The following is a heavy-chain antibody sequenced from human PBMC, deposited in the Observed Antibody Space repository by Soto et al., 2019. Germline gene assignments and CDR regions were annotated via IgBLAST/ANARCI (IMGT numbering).Heavy chain of an antibody. D-gene: IGHD5-18*01. CDR3: ARGYGRNFDF. CDR2: IYHSGSI. J-gene: IGHJ4*02. V-gene: IGHV4-30-2*01. CDR1: GGSISSGGYS. Sequence: PSDTLSLTCAVSGGSISSGGYSWSWIRQPPGKGLEWIGYIYHSGSIYYNPSLKSRVTISVDRSKNQFSLKLSSVTAADTAVYYCARGYGRNFDFWGQGTLVTVSS.